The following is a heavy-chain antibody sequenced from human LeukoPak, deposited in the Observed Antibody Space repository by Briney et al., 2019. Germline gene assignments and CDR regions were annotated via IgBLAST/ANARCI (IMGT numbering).Heavy chain of an antibody. CDR3: IAVAVRFEEPLDAFDI. J-gene: IGHJ3*02. Sequence: GGSLRLSCAASGFTFSSYAMHWVRQAPGKGLEWVAVISYDGSNKYYADSVKGRFTISRDNSKNTLYLQMNSLRAEDTAVYYCIAVAVRFEEPLDAFDIWSQGTMVTVSS. CDR2: ISYDGSNK. D-gene: IGHD6-19*01. CDR1: GFTFSSYA. V-gene: IGHV3-30-3*01.